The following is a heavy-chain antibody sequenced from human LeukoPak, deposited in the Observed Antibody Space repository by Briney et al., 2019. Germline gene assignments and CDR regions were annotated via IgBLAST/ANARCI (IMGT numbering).Heavy chain of an antibody. J-gene: IGHJ6*02. D-gene: IGHD4-17*01. Sequence: ASVKVSCKATGDTFTSYGISWVRQAPGQGLEWMGWISAYNGNTNYAQKLQGRVTMTTDTSTSTAYMELRSLRSDDTAVYYCARYLTTVTTYYYYGMDVWGQGTTVTVSS. V-gene: IGHV1-18*01. CDR3: ARYLTTVTTYYYYGMDV. CDR2: ISAYNGNT. CDR1: GDTFTSYG.